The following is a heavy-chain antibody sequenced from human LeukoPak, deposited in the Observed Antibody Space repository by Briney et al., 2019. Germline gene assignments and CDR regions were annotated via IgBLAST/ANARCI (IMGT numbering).Heavy chain of an antibody. Sequence: GSLRLSCSVSGFAFGSEAMSWVRQSPARGLEWGASISPGGGTTYYADYVKGRFTISRDNSNNSLFVQMNSLRAEDTAVYYCASFYGSGSIALHYGMDVWGQGTTVTVSS. CDR1: GFAFGSEA. CDR2: ISPGGGTT. V-gene: IGHV3-23*01. J-gene: IGHJ6*02. D-gene: IGHD3-10*01. CDR3: ASFYGSGSIALHYGMDV.